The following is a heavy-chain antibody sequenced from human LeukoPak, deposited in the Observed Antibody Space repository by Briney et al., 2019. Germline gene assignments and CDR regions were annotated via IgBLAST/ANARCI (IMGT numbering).Heavy chain of an antibody. CDR3: ARDGGHYGVTTYYFDY. CDR1: GYTFTSYD. J-gene: IGHJ4*02. D-gene: IGHD4-17*01. V-gene: IGHV1-46*01. CDR2: INPSGGST. Sequence: ASVKVSCKASGYTFTSYDINWVRQAPGQGLEWMGIINPSGGSTSYAQKFQGRVTMTRDTSTSTVYMELSSLRSEDTAVYYCARDGGHYGVTTYYFDYWGQGTLVTVSS.